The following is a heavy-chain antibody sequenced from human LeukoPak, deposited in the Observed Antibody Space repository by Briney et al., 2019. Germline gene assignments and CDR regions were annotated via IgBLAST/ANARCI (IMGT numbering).Heavy chain of an antibody. CDR2: INTSGST. D-gene: IGHD1-26*01. CDR1: GGSISSYY. V-gene: IGHV4-4*07. Sequence: SETLSLTCTVSGGSISSYYWSWIRQTAGKGLEWIGRINTSGSTNYNPSLKSRVTMSVDTSKNQFSLKLSSVTAADTAVYYCARSLVGANYYYMDVWGKGTTVSISS. J-gene: IGHJ6*03. CDR3: ARSLVGANYYYMDV.